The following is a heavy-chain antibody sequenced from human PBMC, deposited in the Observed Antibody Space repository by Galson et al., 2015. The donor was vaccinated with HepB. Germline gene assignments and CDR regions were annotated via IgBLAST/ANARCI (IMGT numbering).Heavy chain of an antibody. CDR2: ISYDGTNK. Sequence: SLRLSCAASGFTLSTYAMHWVRQAPGRGLEWVAVISYDGTNKYYADSVKGRFTISRDNSKNTLYLQMNSLRPEDTAVYYCAKDLYPQPYGSGSPDYWGQGTLVTVSS. CDR3: AKDLYPQPYGSGSPDY. J-gene: IGHJ4*02. CDR1: GFTLSTYA. V-gene: IGHV3-30*04. D-gene: IGHD3-10*01.